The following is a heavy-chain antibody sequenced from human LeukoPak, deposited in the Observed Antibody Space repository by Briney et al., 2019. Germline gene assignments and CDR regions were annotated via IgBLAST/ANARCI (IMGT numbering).Heavy chain of an antibody. CDR1: GYTFTGYY. Sequence: ASVKVSCKASGYTFTGYYMHWVRQAPGQGLERMGWINPNSGGTNYAQKFQGRVTMTRNTSISTAYMELSSLRSEDTAVYYCARAMVREDDYWGQGTLVTVSS. V-gene: IGHV1-2*02. CDR3: ARAMVREDDY. D-gene: IGHD3-10*01. J-gene: IGHJ4*02. CDR2: INPNSGGT.